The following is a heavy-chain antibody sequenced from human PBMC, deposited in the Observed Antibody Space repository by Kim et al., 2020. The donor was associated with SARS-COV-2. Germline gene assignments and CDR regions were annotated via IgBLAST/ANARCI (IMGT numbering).Heavy chain of an antibody. J-gene: IGHJ5*02. Sequence: SETLSLTCTVSGASISSGNFYWSWIRQPPGKGLEYIGYIYYNGDTYYNPSLKGRFTISVDTSNNQFSLRLSSVTAADTAVYFCARDYGSGIFNWFDPWGQGTLVTVSS. CDR1: GASISSGNFY. D-gene: IGHD3-10*01. V-gene: IGHV4-30-4*01. CDR2: IYYNGDT. CDR3: ARDYGSGIFNWFDP.